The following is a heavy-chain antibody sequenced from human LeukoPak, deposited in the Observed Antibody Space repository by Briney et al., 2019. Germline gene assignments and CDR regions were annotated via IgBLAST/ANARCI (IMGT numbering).Heavy chain of an antibody. CDR2: ITPILGIA. CDR3: ARSLIDYGGSYDAFDI. CDR1: GGTFSTYA. J-gene: IGHJ3*02. V-gene: IGHV1-69*04. D-gene: IGHD4-23*01. Sequence: SVKVSCKASGGTFSTYAISWVRQAPRQGLKWMGGITPILGIANYAQKFQGRVTINADQSTSTAYMELSSLRSEDTAVYYCARSLIDYGGSYDAFDIWGQGTMVTISS.